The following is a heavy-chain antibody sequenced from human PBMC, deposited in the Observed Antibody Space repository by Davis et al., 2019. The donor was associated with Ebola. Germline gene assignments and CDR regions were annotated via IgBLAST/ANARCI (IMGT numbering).Heavy chain of an antibody. CDR3: ARDDFWSGYYPRDYYYMDV. CDR1: GFMFEKYG. V-gene: IGHV3-20*04. J-gene: IGHJ6*03. CDR2: INWNGGST. Sequence: PGGSLRLSCAASGFMFEKYGMSWVRQTPGKGLEWVSHINWNGGSTSHSDSVKGRFTISRDNAKNSLYLQMNSLRAEDTAVYYCARDDFWSGYYPRDYYYMDVWGKGTTVTVSS. D-gene: IGHD3-3*01.